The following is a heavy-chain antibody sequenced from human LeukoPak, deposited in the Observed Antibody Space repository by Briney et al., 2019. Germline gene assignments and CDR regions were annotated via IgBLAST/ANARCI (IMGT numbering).Heavy chain of an antibody. J-gene: IGHJ4*02. CDR3: AKDWSSSWDTVLFEFDY. V-gene: IGHV3-23*01. CDR1: GFTFSSYG. CDR2: VSGSGGST. Sequence: GGSLRLSCAASGFTFSSYGMSWVRQAPGKGLEWVSAVSGSGGSTYYADSVKGRFTISRDNSKNTLYLQMNSLRAEDTAVYYCAKDWSSSWDTVLFEFDYWGQGTLVTVSS. D-gene: IGHD6-13*01.